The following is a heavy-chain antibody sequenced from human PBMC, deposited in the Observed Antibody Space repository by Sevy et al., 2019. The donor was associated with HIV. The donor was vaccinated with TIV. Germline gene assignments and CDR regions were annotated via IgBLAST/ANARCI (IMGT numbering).Heavy chain of an antibody. Sequence: ASVKVSCKASEYTFTTYDINWVRQAPGQGLEWMGWMNPNTGNTGYAQKFQGRVTMTRDTSTSTAYMEPSSLTSEDTAMYYCPRNRAHDYWGQGTLVTVSS. J-gene: IGHJ4*02. V-gene: IGHV1-8*01. CDR3: PRNRAHDY. CDR1: EYTFTTYD. CDR2: MNPNTGNT.